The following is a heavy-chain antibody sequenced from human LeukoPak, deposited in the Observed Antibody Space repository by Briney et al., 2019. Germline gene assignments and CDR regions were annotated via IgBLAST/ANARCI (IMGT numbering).Heavy chain of an antibody. V-gene: IGHV3-23*01. Sequence: EGSLRLSCAASGFTFSSSAMSWVRQAPGKGLEWVSAISNNGGYTYYADSVQGRFTISRDNSKSTLCLQMNSLRVEDSAVYYCAGDTHSSSWYDHWGQGTLVTVSS. CDR2: ISNNGGYT. D-gene: IGHD6-13*01. CDR1: GFTFSSSA. J-gene: IGHJ5*02. CDR3: AGDTHSSSWYDH.